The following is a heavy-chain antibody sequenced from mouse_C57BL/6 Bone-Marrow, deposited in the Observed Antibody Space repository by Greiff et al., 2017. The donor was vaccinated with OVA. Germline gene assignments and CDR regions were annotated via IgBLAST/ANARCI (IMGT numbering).Heavy chain of an antibody. D-gene: IGHD4-1*02. CDR2: IYPSDSET. V-gene: IGHV1-61*01. CDR3: ARSRPTGTMGY. J-gene: IGHJ2*01. CDR1: GYTFTSYW. Sequence: QVQLKQPGAELVRPGSSVKLSCKASGYTFTSYWMDWVKQRPGQGLEWIGNIYPSDSETHYNQKFKDKATLTVDKSSSTAYMQLSSLTSEDSAVYYCARSRPTGTMGYWGQGTTLTVSS.